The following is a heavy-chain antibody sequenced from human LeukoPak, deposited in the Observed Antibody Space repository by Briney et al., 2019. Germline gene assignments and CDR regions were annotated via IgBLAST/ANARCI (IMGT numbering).Heavy chain of an antibody. CDR2: IYYSGST. CDR3: ARDLYSSRTNDAFVI. V-gene: IGHV4-39*07. D-gene: IGHD6-13*01. Sequence: PSETLSLTCSVSGGSIRSSRYYWGWIRQPPGKGLEWIGSIYYSGSTYYNPSLKSRVTISIDTSKNQFSLKLSSVTAADTAVYYCARDLYSSRTNDAFVIWGERTVVTVSS. J-gene: IGHJ3*02. CDR1: GGSIRSSRYY.